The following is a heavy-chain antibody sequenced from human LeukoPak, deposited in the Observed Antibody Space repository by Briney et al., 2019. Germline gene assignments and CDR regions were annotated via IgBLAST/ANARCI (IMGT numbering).Heavy chain of an antibody. CDR1: GESISSHY. V-gene: IGHV4-59*11. D-gene: IGHD3-22*01. Sequence: SETPSLTCNVSGESISSHYWSWTRQSPGKGLEWIGYVPNSGTTKFNPSLKSRVTISVDTSKNQFSLKLSSVTAADTAMYYCARSIKYYSENSGYFAPGYWGRGTLVTVSS. J-gene: IGHJ4*02. CDR2: VPNSGTT. CDR3: ARSIKYYSENSGYFAPGY.